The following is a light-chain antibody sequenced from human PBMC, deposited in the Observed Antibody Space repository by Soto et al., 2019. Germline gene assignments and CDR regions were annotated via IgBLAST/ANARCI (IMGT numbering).Light chain of an antibody. J-gene: IGKJ5*01. V-gene: IGKV1-17*01. CDR2: DAS. CDR1: QGIRID. CDR3: QLLNNSPIT. Sequence: DIQMTQSPSPLSASVGDRVTITCRASQGIRIDLGWYQQKPGKAPKRLIYDASNLQSGVPSRFSGSGSGTEFTLTISSLQPEDFATYYCQLLNNSPITFGQGTRLEIK.